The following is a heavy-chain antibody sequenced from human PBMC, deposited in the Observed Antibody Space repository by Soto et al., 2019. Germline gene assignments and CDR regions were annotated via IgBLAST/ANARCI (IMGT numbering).Heavy chain of an antibody. V-gene: IGHV4-4*02. D-gene: IGHD4-4*01. CDR3: ARLLTRNSFDY. CDR1: GGSISSRNW. CDR2: IYHSGRT. Sequence: SETLSLTCAVSGGSISSRNWWSWVRQPPGKGLEWIGEIYHSGRTNYNPSLQSRVTISVDKSENQFSLKLNSVTAADTAVYYWARLLTRNSFDYWGQGTLVTVSS. J-gene: IGHJ4*02.